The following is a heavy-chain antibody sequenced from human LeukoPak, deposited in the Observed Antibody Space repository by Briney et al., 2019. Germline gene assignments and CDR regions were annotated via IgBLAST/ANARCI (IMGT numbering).Heavy chain of an antibody. V-gene: IGHV1-69*13. CDR2: IIPIFGTA. CDR1: GGTFSSYA. Sequence: SVKVSCKASGGTFSSYAISWVRQAPGQGLEWMGGIIPIFGTANYAQKFQGRVTITAGESTSTAYMELSSLRSEDTAVYYCARADCSGGSCYSSWFDPWGQGTLVTVSS. CDR3: ARADCSGGSCYSSWFDP. D-gene: IGHD2-15*01. J-gene: IGHJ5*02.